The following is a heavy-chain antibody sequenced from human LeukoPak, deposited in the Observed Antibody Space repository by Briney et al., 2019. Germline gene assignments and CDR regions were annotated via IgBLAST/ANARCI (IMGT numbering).Heavy chain of an antibody. V-gene: IGHV1-69*13. CDR2: IIPIFGTA. J-gene: IGHJ4*02. Sequence: ASVKVSCKASGGTFISYAISWVRQAPGQGLEWMGGIIPIFGTANYAQKFQGRVTITADESTSTAYMELSSLRSEDTAVYYCARNKYYYDSSGYYHFDYWGQGTLVTVSS. D-gene: IGHD3-22*01. CDR1: GGTFISYA. CDR3: ARNKYYYDSSGYYHFDY.